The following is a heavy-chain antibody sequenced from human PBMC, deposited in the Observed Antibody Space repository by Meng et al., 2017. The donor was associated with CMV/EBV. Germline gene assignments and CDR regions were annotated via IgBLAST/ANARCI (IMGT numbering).Heavy chain of an antibody. CDR1: GGSFSGYY. CDR3: ARVWDSGWNY. CDR2: INHSGST. J-gene: IGHJ4*02. D-gene: IGHD3-22*01. V-gene: IGHV4-34*01. Sequence: QVQLRQVGAGLLKPSETLSLTCAVYGGSFSGYYWSWIRQPPGKGLEWIGEINHSGSTNYNPSLKSRVTISVDTSKNQFSLKLSSVTAADTAVYYCARVWDSGWNYWGQGTLVTVSS.